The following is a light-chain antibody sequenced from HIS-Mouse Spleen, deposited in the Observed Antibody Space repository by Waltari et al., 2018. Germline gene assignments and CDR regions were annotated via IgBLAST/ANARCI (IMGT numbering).Light chain of an antibody. CDR1: QSLVYSDGNTY. V-gene: IGKV2-30*01. Sequence: DVVMTQSPLSLPVTLGQPASISCRSSQSLVYSDGNTYLNWFQQRPGQAPRRLIYKVSTRDSGVPDRFGGSGSGTDFTLKISRVEAEDVGVYYCMQGTHWPWTFGQGTKVEIK. CDR3: MQGTHWPWT. CDR2: KVS. J-gene: IGKJ1*01.